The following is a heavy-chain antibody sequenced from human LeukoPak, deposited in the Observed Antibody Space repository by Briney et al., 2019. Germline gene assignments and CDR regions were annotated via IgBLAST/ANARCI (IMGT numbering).Heavy chain of an antibody. D-gene: IGHD2-2*01. J-gene: IGHJ6*02. Sequence: GRSLRLSCAASGFTFSSFGMHWVRQAPGKGLEWEAVISYDGSYKSSADSVKGRFTISRDNSKNMLYLQMNSLRVEDTAVYYCANDLGVPAAQRQGYYYGMDVWGQGTTVTVSS. CDR1: GFTFSSFG. CDR3: ANDLGVPAAQRQGYYYGMDV. V-gene: IGHV3-30*18. CDR2: ISYDGSYK.